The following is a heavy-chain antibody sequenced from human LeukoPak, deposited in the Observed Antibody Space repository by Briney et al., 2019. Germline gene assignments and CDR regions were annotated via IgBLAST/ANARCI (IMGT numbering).Heavy chain of an antibody. D-gene: IGHD3-10*01. CDR1: EYIFSSND. Sequence: ASVKVSCKASEYIFSSNDINWVRQAAGQGLEWMGWMNPNSGDTGYTQKFQGRVAMTRSTSITTAYMELSSLRSEDTAVYYCARGPFGSGSFLDYWGQGTLVTVSS. CDR3: ARGPFGSGSFLDY. CDR2: MNPNSGDT. J-gene: IGHJ4*02. V-gene: IGHV1-8*01.